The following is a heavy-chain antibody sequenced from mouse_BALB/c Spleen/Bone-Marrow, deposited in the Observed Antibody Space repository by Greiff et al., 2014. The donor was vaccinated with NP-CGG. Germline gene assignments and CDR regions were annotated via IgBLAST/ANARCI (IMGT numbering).Heavy chain of an antibody. J-gene: IGHJ3*01. CDR1: GCTFTDYA. CDR2: ITTYSANA. V-gene: IGHV1-67*01. D-gene: IGHD3-3*01. CDR3: ARGGTGPFPY. Sequence: VKLQESGPELARPGESVKISCKGSGCTFTDYAMHWVKQSHAKSLEWIGVITTYSANAKYNQKFKGKATMTVDKSSSTAYLELARLTSEDSDIYYCARGGTGPFPYWGQGTLVTVSA.